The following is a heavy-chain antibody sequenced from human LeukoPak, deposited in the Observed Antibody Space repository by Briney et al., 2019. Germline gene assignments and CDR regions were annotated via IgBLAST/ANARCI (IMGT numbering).Heavy chain of an antibody. CDR1: GYTFTGYY. J-gene: IGHJ3*02. CDR3: ARVRYYDSSGYYRPDDAFDI. CDR2: IDPNSGGT. Sequence: ASVKVSCKASGYTFTGYYMHWVRQAPGQGLEWMGWIDPNSGGTNYAQKFQGRVTMTRDTSISTAYMELSRLRSDDTAVYYCARVRYYDSSGYYRPDDAFDIWGQGTMVTVSS. D-gene: IGHD3-22*01. V-gene: IGHV1-2*02.